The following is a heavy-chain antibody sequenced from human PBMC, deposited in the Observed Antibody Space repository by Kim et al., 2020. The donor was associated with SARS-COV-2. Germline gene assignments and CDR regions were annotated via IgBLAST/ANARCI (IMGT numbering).Heavy chain of an antibody. J-gene: IGHJ4*02. CDR2: ISYSGDKT. CDR1: GFTFSDYY. Sequence: GGSLRLSCAASGFTFSDYYMAWLRQAPGKGLEWVSYISYSGDKTYYAESVKGRFTVSRDNAKNSLHLQLNDLRVDDTAVYYCARGDPNAAAGFYWGQGTLVTVSS. V-gene: IGHV3-11*01. D-gene: IGHD6-13*01. CDR3: ARGDPNAAAGFY.